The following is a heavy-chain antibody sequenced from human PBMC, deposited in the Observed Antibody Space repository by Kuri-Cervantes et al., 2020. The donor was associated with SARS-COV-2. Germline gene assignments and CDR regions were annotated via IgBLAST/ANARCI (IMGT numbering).Heavy chain of an antibody. Sequence: GGSLRLSCAASGFTFSSYGMHWVRQAPGKGLEWVAFIRYDGSNKYYADSVKGRFTISRDNSKNTLYLQMNSLRAEDTAVYYCAKTNSSSWYYHYYYMDVWGKGTTVTVSS. J-gene: IGHJ6*03. CDR3: AKTNSSSWYYHYYYMDV. CDR2: IRYDGSNK. CDR1: GFTFSSYG. V-gene: IGHV3-30*02. D-gene: IGHD6-13*01.